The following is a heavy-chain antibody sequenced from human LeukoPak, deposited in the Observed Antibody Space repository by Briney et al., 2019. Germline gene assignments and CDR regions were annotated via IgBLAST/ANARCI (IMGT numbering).Heavy chain of an antibody. CDR3: AKVLEAYCGGDCHAGAFDI. V-gene: IGHV3-23*01. J-gene: IGHJ3*02. CDR2: ISGSGGST. D-gene: IGHD2-21*01. Sequence: PGGSLRLSCAASGFTFSSYAMSWVRQAPGKGLEWVSAISGSGGSTYYADSVKGRFTISRDDSKNTLYLQMNNLRAEDTAVYYCAKVLEAYCGGDCHAGAFDIWGQGTMVTVSS. CDR1: GFTFSSYA.